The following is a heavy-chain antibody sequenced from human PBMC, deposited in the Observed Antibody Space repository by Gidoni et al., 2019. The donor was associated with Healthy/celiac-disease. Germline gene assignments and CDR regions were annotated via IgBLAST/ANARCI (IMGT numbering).Heavy chain of an antibody. CDR2: ISSSSSYI. CDR1: GFTFSSYS. D-gene: IGHD3-10*01. J-gene: IGHJ6*02. Sequence: EVQLVESGGGLVKPGGSLRLSCAASGFTFSSYSMNWVRQAPGKGLEWVSSISSSSSYIYYADSVKGRFTISRDNAKNSLYLQMNSLRAEDTAVYYCARDSRSSGGMDVWGQGTTVTVSS. V-gene: IGHV3-21*01. CDR3: ARDSRSSGGMDV.